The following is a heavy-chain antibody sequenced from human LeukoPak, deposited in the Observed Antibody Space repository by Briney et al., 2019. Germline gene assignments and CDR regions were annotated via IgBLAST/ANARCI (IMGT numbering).Heavy chain of an antibody. V-gene: IGHV3-30-3*01. D-gene: IGHD3-22*01. J-gene: IGHJ4*02. CDR2: ISYDGSNK. CDR1: GFTFSSYA. CDR3: ARDYSNGNLDFDY. Sequence: GGSLRLSCAASGFTFSSYAMHWVRQAPGKGLEWVAVISYDGSNKYYADSVKGRFTISRDNSKNTLYLQMNSLRAEDTAVYYCARDYSNGNLDFDYWGQGTPVTVSS.